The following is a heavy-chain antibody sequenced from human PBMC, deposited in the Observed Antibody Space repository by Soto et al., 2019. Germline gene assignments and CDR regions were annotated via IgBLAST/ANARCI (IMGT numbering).Heavy chain of an antibody. D-gene: IGHD2-8*02. J-gene: IGHJ3*02. CDR3: ARDSGPRGYDAFDI. CDR1: GFTFSNYW. Sequence: ESGGGLVPPGGSLRLSCAASGFTFSNYWMTWVRQAPGKGLEWVANIKQDGSENFYVDSVKGRFTISRDNAKNSLYLQMNSLRAEDTAVYYCARDSGPRGYDAFDIWGQGTMVTVSS. V-gene: IGHV3-7*04. CDR2: IKQDGSEN.